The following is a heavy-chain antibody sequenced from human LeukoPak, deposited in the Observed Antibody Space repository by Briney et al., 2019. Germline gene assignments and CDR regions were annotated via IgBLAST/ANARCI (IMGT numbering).Heavy chain of an antibody. CDR3: ARDGEMATIENYFEY. V-gene: IGHV4-34*01. CDR2: INHSGST. J-gene: IGHJ4*02. D-gene: IGHD5-24*01. Sequence: SETLSLNCAVYGGSFSGYYWSWIRQPPGKGLEWIGEINHSGSTNYNPSLKSRVTISVDTSKNQFSLKLSSVTAADTAVYYCARDGEMATIENYFEYWGQGTLVTVSS. CDR1: GGSFSGYY.